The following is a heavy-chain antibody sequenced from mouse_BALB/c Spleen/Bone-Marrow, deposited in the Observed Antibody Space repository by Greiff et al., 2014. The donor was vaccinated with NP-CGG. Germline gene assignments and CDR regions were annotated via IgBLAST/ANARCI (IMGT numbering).Heavy chain of an antibody. V-gene: IGHV2-9*02. CDR1: GFSLTTYG. CDR2: LWADGST. D-gene: IGHD1-2*01. Sequence: VMLVESGPGLVAPSQSLSITCTVSGFSLTTYGVHWVRRPPGKGLEWLGVLWADGSTNYNSALMSRLSISKDNSKSQVFLKMNSLQTDDTAMYYCARITTATGAMDYWGQGTSVTVSS. CDR3: ARITTATGAMDY. J-gene: IGHJ4*01.